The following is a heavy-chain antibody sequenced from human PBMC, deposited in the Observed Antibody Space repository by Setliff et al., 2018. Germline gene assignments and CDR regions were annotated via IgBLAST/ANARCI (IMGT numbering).Heavy chain of an antibody. CDR2: INAGNGNT. CDR3: ARSLVGATYSVYFDY. D-gene: IGHD1-26*01. Sequence: ASVKVSCKASGYTFTSYAMHWVRQAPGQRLEWMGWINAGNGNTKYSQKFQGRVTITRDTSASTAYMELSNLKASDTAIYYCARSLVGATYSVYFDYWGQGALVTVSS. CDR1: GYTFTSYA. V-gene: IGHV1-3*01. J-gene: IGHJ4*02.